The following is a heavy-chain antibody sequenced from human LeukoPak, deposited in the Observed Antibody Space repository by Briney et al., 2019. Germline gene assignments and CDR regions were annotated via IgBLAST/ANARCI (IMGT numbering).Heavy chain of an antibody. J-gene: IGHJ4*02. CDR3: ARGPGGRGSY. V-gene: IGHV4-34*01. CDR2: INHSGST. CDR1: GGSFSGYY. Sequence: SETLSLTCAVYGGSFSGYYWSWIRQPPRKGLEWIGEINHSGSTNYNPSLKSRVTISVDTSKNQFSLKLSSVTAADTAVYYCARGPGGRGSYWGQGTQVTVSS.